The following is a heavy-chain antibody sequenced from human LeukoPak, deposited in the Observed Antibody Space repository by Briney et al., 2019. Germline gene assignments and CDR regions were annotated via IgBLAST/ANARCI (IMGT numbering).Heavy chain of an antibody. Sequence: SETLSLTCTVSGGSISSYYWSWIRQPPGKGLEWIGYIYYSGSTNYNPSLKSRVTISVDTSKNQFSPKLSSVTAADTAVYYCARVARDIVVVPAAETSYYYYYYMDVWGKGTTVTISS. V-gene: IGHV4-59*01. CDR3: ARVARDIVVVPAAETSYYYYYYMDV. J-gene: IGHJ6*03. CDR2: IYYSGST. CDR1: GGSISSYY. D-gene: IGHD2-2*01.